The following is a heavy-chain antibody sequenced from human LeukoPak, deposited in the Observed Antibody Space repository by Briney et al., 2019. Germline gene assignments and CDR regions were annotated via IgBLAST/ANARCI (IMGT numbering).Heavy chain of an antibody. CDR1: GFTFSSYG. CDR2: ISYDGSNK. Sequence: PGGSLRLSCAASGFTFSSYGMHWVRQAPGKGLEGVACISYDGSNKYYADSVKGRFTIFRDNSKNTLYLQMNSLRAEDTAVYYCAKEYFTSDYYGSGSRPGMDVWGQGTTVTVSS. J-gene: IGHJ6*02. V-gene: IGHV3-30*18. CDR3: AKEYFTSDYYGSGSRPGMDV. D-gene: IGHD3-10*01.